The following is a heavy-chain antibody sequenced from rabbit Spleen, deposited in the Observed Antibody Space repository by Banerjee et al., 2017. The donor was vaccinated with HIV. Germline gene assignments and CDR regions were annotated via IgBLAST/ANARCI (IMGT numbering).Heavy chain of an antibody. CDR2: IDTGSSGFT. Sequence: QEQLEESGGGLVKPEGSLTLTCKASGFSFSDRDVMCWVRQAPGKGLEWIACIDTGSSGFTYFASWAKGRFTISKTSSTTVTLQMTSLTAADTATYFCARWGDDYSYAMDLWGQGTLVTVS. V-gene: IGHV1S45*01. J-gene: IGHJ3*01. D-gene: IGHD2-1*01. CDR1: GFSFSDRDV. CDR3: ARWGDDYSYAMDL.